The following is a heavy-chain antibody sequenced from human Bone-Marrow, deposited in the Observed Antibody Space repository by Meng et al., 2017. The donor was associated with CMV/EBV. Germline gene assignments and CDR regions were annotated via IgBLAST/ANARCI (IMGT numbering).Heavy chain of an antibody. J-gene: IGHJ5*02. CDR1: GFIDNNYY. V-gene: IGHV3-66*02. CDR2: IYTGGTT. CDR3: ARVPRWFDP. Sequence: GGSLRLSCLVSGFIDNNYYMTWVRQAPGKGLEWVSVIYTGGTTYYADSVKGRFTISRDNSKNTLYLQMNSLRAEDTAVYYYARVPRWFDPWGQGTLVTVSS.